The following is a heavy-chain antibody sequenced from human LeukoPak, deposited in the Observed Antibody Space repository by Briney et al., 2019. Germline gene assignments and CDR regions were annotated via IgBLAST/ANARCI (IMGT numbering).Heavy chain of an antibody. D-gene: IGHD2-2*02. CDR3: ARVLYSAWRTLGY. J-gene: IGHJ4*02. CDR2: ISPNSGDT. V-gene: IGHV1-2*02. Sequence: ASVKVSCKASGYTFTDYHLHWVRQAPGRGPEWMGWISPNSGDTGYAQKFQGRVTMTRDTSISTAYMELSRLRSDDTAVYYCARVLYSAWRTLGYWGQGTLVTVSS. CDR1: GYTFTDYH.